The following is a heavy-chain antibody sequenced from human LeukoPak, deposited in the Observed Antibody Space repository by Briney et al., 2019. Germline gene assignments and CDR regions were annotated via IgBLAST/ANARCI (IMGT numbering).Heavy chain of an antibody. Sequence: PGGSLRLSCAVSGFIFSDYSMNWVRQAPGKGLEWVSSISSSSNYIYYADSVRGRFTISRDNAKNSLYLQMNSLRVEDTAVYYCAPFAGYSSGWGQGTLVTVSS. CDR3: APFAGYSSG. CDR1: GFIFSDYS. CDR2: ISSSSNYI. V-gene: IGHV3-21*01. D-gene: IGHD6-19*01. J-gene: IGHJ1*01.